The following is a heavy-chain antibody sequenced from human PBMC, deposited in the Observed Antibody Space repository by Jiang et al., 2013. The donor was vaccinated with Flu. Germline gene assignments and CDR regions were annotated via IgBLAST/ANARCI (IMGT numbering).Heavy chain of an antibody. J-gene: IGHJ4*02. V-gene: IGHV3-33*01. Sequence: EWVAVIWYDGSNKYYADSVKGRFTISRDNSKNTLYLQMNSLRAEDTAVYYCARDRYEVRATPFDYWGQGTLVTVSS. D-gene: IGHD1-26*01. CDR2: IWYDGSNK. CDR3: ARDRYEVRATPFDY.